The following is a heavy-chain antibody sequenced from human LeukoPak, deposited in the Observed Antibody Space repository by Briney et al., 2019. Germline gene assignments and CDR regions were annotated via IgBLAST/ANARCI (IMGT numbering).Heavy chain of an antibody. V-gene: IGHV4-59*01. CDR3: ARTYTNRASDY. CDR1: GGSIISYY. J-gene: IGHJ4*02. Sequence: SETLSLTCSVSGGSIISYYWSWVRQPPGKGLEWIGCVYFSGSTSYNPSLKSRFTISVDTSKNQFSLKLSSVTAADTAIYYCARTYTNRASDYWGQGTLVTVSS. D-gene: IGHD2-8*01. CDR2: VYFSGST.